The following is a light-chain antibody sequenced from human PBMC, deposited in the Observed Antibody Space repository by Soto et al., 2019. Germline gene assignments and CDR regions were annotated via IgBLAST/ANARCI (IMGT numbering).Light chain of an antibody. CDR2: GAS. Sequence: VMTQSPATLSVSPGERATLSCRASQSVNSNLAWYQQKPGQAPRLLIFGASTRATGIPARFSGSGSGTEFTLTISSLQSGDFAVYYCQHYHNWPPWTFGQGTKVEI. V-gene: IGKV3-15*01. CDR1: QSVNSN. CDR3: QHYHNWPPWT. J-gene: IGKJ1*01.